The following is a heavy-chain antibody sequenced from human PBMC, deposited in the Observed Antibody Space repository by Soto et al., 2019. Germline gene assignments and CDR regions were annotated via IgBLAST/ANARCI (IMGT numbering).Heavy chain of an antibody. Sequence: EVQLVESGGGLVQPGGSLRLSCAASGFTFSSYSMNWVRRAPGTGLEGVSYISSSSSTIYYVDSVKGRFTISRDNAKNSLYLQMNSLRAEDTAVYYCARESDSSSGDYWGQGTLVTVSS. CDR2: ISSSSSTI. D-gene: IGHD6-13*01. CDR1: GFTFSSYS. V-gene: IGHV3-48*01. J-gene: IGHJ4*02. CDR3: ARESDSSSGDY.